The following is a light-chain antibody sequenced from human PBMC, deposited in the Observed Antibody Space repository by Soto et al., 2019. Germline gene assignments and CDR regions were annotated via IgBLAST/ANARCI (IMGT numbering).Light chain of an antibody. V-gene: IGLV1-44*01. CDR3: AAWDDSLSVMI. Sequence: QSVLTQPPSMSGTPGQRVTVSCSGSRSTFGSHAVGWYKQVPGAAPKLLIYNNYQRPSGVPDRFSGSKSATSASLAISGLQSEDEADYYCAAWDDSLSVMIFGGGTKVTV. J-gene: IGLJ2*01. CDR2: NNY. CDR1: RSTFGSHA.